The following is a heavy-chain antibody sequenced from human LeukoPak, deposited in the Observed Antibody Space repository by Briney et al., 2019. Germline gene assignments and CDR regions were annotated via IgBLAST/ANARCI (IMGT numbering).Heavy chain of an antibody. CDR2: IIDSGDIT. Sequence: GGSLRLSCEASGFTFSSYVMSWVRLAPGKGLEWVSGIIDSGDITYYANSVKGRFTISRDNSKNTLYLQMNSLRAEDTAVYYCAKLGGQEVYNYYVGVWGKGTTVAVSS. J-gene: IGHJ6*03. CDR1: GFTFSSYV. CDR3: AKLGGQEVYNYYVGV. V-gene: IGHV3-23*01. D-gene: IGHD3-16*01.